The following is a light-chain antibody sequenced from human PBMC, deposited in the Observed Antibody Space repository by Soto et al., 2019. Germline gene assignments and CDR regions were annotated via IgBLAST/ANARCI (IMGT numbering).Light chain of an antibody. CDR2: DAS. V-gene: IGKV3-11*01. CDR3: QQRSNWPPVT. J-gene: IGKJ4*01. CDR1: QSVSRH. Sequence: EIVLTQSPSTLSLSPGERSTLSCISSQSVSRHLAWYQQKPGQAPRLLILDASDRATGIPARFSGSGSGTNFTLTISSLEPEDFAVYYCQQRSNWPPVTFGGGTKVDI.